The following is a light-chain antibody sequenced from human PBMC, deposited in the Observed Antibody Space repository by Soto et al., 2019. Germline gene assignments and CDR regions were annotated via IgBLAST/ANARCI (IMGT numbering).Light chain of an antibody. V-gene: IGKV3-15*01. CDR2: GAS. CDR3: QQYDNCPIT. Sequence: EIVMTQSPATLSVSPGERATLSCRAIQSVSTNLAWYQQKPGQAPRLLIYGASTRATGIPSRFSGSVTGTEFTLPISSRQSEEVAVLYCQQYDNCPITFGQGTRLEIK. J-gene: IGKJ5*01. CDR1: QSVSTN.